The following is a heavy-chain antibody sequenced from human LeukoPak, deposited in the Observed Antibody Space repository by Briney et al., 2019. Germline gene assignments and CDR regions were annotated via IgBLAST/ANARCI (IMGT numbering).Heavy chain of an antibody. CDR2: ISSSSSYI. CDR1: GFTFSSYN. D-gene: IGHD2-15*01. CDR3: ARDLSLYCSGGSCYSLNY. V-gene: IGHV3-21*01. Sequence: GGSLRLSCAASGFTFSSYNMNWVRQAPGKGLEWVSSISSSSSYIYYADSVKGRFTISRDNAKNSLYLQMNSLRAEDTAVYYCARDLSLYCSGGSCYSLNYWGQGTLVTVSS. J-gene: IGHJ4*02.